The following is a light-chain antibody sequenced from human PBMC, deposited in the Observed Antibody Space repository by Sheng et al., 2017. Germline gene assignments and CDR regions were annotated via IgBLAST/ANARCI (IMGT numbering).Light chain of an antibody. J-gene: IGKJ4*02. Sequence: ERASMSCRSTQSLLQSDGSPFSVGFYREPGQSPHLLIFEISNRFSGVPERFRGSGAGTYFTLKASRVEADDVGVFHCMQDGQDPPFGGGTKVDLK. CDR2: EIS. CDR1: QSLLQSDGSP. V-gene: IGKV2D-26*01. CDR3: MQDGQDPP.